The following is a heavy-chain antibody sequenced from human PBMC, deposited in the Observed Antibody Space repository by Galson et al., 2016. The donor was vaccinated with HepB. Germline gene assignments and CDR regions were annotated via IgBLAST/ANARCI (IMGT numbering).Heavy chain of an antibody. Sequence: CAISGDSVSSHSVTWNWIRQSPSRGLEWLGGTYYRSKWYNDYAVSVKSRMTINPDTSKNQFSLQLNSVTPEDTAVYYCARRGSKEKGYFDLWGRGTLVTVSS. CDR1: GDSVSSHSVT. CDR3: ARRGSKEKGYFDL. V-gene: IGHV6-1*01. J-gene: IGHJ2*01. CDR2: TYYRSKWYN. D-gene: IGHD6-13*01.